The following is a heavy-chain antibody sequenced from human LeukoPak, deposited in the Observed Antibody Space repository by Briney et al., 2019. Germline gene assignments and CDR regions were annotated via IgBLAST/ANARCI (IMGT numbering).Heavy chain of an antibody. Sequence: PGGSLRLSCAASGFTFSSYAMHWVRQAPGKGLEWVALISYDGSNKYYADSVKGRFTISRDNSKNTLYLQMNSLRAEDTAVYYCARGYCSCGSCYDYWGQGTLVTVSS. J-gene: IGHJ4*02. CDR1: GFTFSSYA. CDR3: ARGYCSCGSCYDY. D-gene: IGHD2-15*01. CDR2: ISYDGSNK. V-gene: IGHV3-30-3*01.